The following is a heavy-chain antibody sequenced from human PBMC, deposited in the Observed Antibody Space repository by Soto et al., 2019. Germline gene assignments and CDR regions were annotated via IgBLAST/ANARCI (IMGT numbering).Heavy chain of an antibody. Sequence: PSETLSLTCTVSGGSISSYYWSWIRQPPGKGLEWIGYIYYSGSTNYNPSLKSRVTISVDTSKNQFSLKLSSVTAADTAVYYCARLLQDRDYWGQGTLVTVSS. V-gene: IGHV4-59*01. CDR2: IYYSGST. J-gene: IGHJ4*02. CDR3: ARLLQDRDY. CDR1: GGSISSYY. D-gene: IGHD3-10*01.